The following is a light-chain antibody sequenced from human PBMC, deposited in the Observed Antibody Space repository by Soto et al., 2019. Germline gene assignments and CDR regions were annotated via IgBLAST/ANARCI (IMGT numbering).Light chain of an antibody. CDR2: DVS. Sequence: QSALTQPRSVSGSPGQSVTISCTGTSSDVGGYDYVSWYQQRPGKAPRLMIYDVSKRPSGVPNRFSGSKSGNTASLTISGLQAEDEADYFCCSYAGTSTFVIFGGGTQLTVL. V-gene: IGLV2-11*01. CDR1: SSDVGGYDY. J-gene: IGLJ2*01. CDR3: CSYAGTSTFVI.